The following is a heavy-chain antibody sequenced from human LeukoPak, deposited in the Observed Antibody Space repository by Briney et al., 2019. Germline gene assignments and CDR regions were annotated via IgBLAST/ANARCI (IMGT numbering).Heavy chain of an antibody. J-gene: IGHJ3*02. CDR3: ASTPLGYCSSTSCYNTPGAFDI. V-gene: IGHV4-30-2*01. CDR2: IYHSGST. Sequence: PSETLSLTCTVSGGSISSGGYYWSWIRQPPGKGLEWIGYIYHSGSTYYNPSLKSRVTISVDRSKNQFSLKLSSVTAADTAVYYCASTPLGYCSSTSCYNTPGAFDIWGQGTMVTVSS. D-gene: IGHD2-2*02. CDR1: GGSISSGGYY.